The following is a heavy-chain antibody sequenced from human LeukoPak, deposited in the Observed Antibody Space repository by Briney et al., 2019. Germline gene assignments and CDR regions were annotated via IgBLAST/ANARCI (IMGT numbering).Heavy chain of an antibody. V-gene: IGHV3-21*01. CDR2: ISSSSSYI. D-gene: IGHD3-16*01. J-gene: IGHJ6*02. CDR1: GFTFSSYS. CDR3: ARHVGIYEGAGMDV. Sequence: GGSLRLSCAASGFTFSSYSMNWVRQAPGKGLEWVSSISSSSSYIYYADSVKGRFTISRDNAKNSLYLQMNSLRAAATAVYYCARHVGIYEGAGMDVWGQGTTVTVSS.